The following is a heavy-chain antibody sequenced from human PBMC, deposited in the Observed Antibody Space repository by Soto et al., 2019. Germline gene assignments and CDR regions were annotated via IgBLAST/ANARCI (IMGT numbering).Heavy chain of an antibody. J-gene: IGHJ4*01. CDR2: IKRDASEK. CDR3: ARDSGYCSGSSVNHYLDY. V-gene: IGHV3-7*01. CDR1: GFTFGSYW. D-gene: IGHD3-10*01. Sequence: PGGSLRLSCAASGFTFGSYWMSWVRQAPGKGLEWLGTIKRDASEKKYVDSVKGRFTMSRDNAKNSLYLQMDSLRGEDTAVYYCARDSGYCSGSSVNHYLDYCGNGTLVTVSA.